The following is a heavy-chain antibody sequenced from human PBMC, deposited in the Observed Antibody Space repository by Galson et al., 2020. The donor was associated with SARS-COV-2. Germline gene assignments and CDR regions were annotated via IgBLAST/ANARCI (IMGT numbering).Heavy chain of an antibody. D-gene: IGHD1-26*01. CDR1: GVNFRLYT. J-gene: IGHJ5*02. CDR2: ISKTYST. V-gene: IGHV3-21*01. Sequence: GGSLRLSCVASGVNFRLYTLNWVRRAPGKGLEWVSPISKTYSTYYTDSVEGRFTISRDNSKNSVFLHMNSLRAEDAAVYYCALGSGSYFGWFDPWGQGTRVHVSS. CDR3: ALGSGSYFGWFDP.